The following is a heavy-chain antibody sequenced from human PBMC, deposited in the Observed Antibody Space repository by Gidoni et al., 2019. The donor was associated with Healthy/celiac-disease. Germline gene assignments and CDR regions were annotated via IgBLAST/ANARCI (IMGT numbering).Heavy chain of an antibody. V-gene: IGHV1-18*01. J-gene: IGHJ6*02. D-gene: IGHD3-3*01. CDR3: AREGFPLGIFGVVGYGMDV. CDR2: ISAYNGNT. Sequence: QVQLVQSGAEVKKPGASVKVSCQASGYTFTSYGISWVRQAPGQGLEWMGGISAYNGNTNYAQKLQSRVTMTTDTSTSTAYMELRSLRSDDTAVYYCAREGFPLGIFGVVGYGMDVWGQGTTVTVSS. CDR1: GYTFTSYG.